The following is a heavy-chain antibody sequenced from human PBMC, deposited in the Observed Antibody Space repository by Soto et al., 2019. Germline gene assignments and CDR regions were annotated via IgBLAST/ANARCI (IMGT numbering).Heavy chain of an antibody. Sequence: GGSLRLSCAASGFTFSSYGMHWVRQAPGKGLEWVAVIWYDGSNKYYADSVKGRFTISRDNSKNTLYLQMNSLRAEDTAVYYCARATPSIVVVPAALDYWGRGTMVTVSS. CDR1: GFTFSSYG. J-gene: IGHJ4*02. V-gene: IGHV3-33*01. CDR3: ARATPSIVVVPAALDY. D-gene: IGHD2-2*01. CDR2: IWYDGSNK.